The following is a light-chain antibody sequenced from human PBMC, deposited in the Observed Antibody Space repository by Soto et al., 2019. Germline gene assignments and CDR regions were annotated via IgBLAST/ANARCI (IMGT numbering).Light chain of an antibody. CDR3: QSYDSSLSFYV. Sequence: QPVLTQPPSVSGAPGQRVTISCTGSSSNIGAGYDVHWYQQLPGTVPKLLIYGNSNRPSGVPDRFSGSKSGTSASLAITGLQAEGEADYYCQSYDSSLSFYVFGTGTKLTVL. CDR1: SSNIGAGYD. CDR2: GNS. J-gene: IGLJ1*01. V-gene: IGLV1-40*01.